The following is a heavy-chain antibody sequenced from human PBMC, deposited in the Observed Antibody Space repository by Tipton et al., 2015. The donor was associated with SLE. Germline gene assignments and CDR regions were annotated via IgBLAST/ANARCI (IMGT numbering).Heavy chain of an antibody. Sequence: SLRLSCAASGFSFSNYAMHWVRQAPGKGLEWVAVISYDGSKKYYADSVKGRFTISRDNSKNTLYLQMNSLRAEDTAVYYCATPEDYWGQGTLVTVSS. V-gene: IGHV3-30-3*01. J-gene: IGHJ4*02. CDR2: ISYDGSKK. CDR1: GFSFSNYA. CDR3: ATPEDY.